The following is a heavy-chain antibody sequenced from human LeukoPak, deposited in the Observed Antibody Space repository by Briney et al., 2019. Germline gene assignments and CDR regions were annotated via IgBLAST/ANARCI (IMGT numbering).Heavy chain of an antibody. CDR3: STLTSRGLSDS. J-gene: IGHJ4*02. CDR1: GFTFTNAW. V-gene: IGHV3-15*07. D-gene: IGHD1-20*01. Sequence: GGSLRLSCAASGFTFTNAWMNWVRQAPGKGLEWVGRIKSKADGETIDYAAPVKGRFTFSRDDSKNMLYLQMNSLKSENTAVYYCSTLTSRGLSDSWGQGTLVTVSS. CDR2: IKSKADGETI.